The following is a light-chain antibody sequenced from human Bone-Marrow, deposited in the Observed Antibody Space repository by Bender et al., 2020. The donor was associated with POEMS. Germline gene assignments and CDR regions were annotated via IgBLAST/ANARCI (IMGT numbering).Light chain of an antibody. Sequence: QSALTQPASVSGSPGQSITISCTGSSSDVGGFNYVSWYQQHPGKAPKLMIYEGTKRPSGVPHRFSGSTSGNTASLTISGLQTEDEADYFCCSYGTLWVFGGGTKVTVL. V-gene: IGLV2-14*01. J-gene: IGLJ3*02. CDR2: EGT. CDR1: SSDVGGFNY. CDR3: CSYGTLWV.